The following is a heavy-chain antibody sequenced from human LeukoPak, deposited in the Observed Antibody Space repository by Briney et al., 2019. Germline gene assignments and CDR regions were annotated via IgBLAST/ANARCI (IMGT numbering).Heavy chain of an antibody. Sequence: GESLKISCKGSGYSFTSYGISWVRQAPGQGLEWMGWISAYNGNTNYAQKLQGRVTMTTDTSTSTAYMELRSLRSDDTAVYYCARLHLGSFDYWGQGTLVTVSS. V-gene: IGHV1-18*01. CDR2: ISAYNGNT. J-gene: IGHJ4*02. D-gene: IGHD3-3*02. CDR1: GYSFTSYG. CDR3: ARLHLGSFDY.